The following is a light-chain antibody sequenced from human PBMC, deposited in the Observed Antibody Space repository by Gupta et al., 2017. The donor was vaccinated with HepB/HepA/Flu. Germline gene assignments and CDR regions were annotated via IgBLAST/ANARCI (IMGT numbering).Light chain of an antibody. CDR2: DVS. CDR3: SSYTSSSTV. J-gene: IGLJ2*01. V-gene: IGLV2-14*03. CDR1: SSDVGGYNY. Sequence: SALTQPPSLSGSPGQSITISCTGTSSDVGGYNYVSWYHQHPGKAPKLTIYDVSNRPSGVSNRFSGSKSGNTASLTISGLQAEDEADYYCSSYTSSSTVFGGGTKLTVL.